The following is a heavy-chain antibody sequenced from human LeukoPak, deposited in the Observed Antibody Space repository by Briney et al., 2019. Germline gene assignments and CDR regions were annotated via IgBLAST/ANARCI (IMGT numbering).Heavy chain of an antibody. CDR1: GFTFSSYG. CDR3: ARGPDYGLGIDY. CDR2: ISYDGSNK. Sequence: PGRSLRLSCAASGFTFSSYGMHWVRQAPGKGLEWVAVISYDGSNKYYADSVKGRFTISRDNSKNTLYLQMNSLRAEDTAVYYCARGPDYGLGIDYWGQGTLVTVSS. V-gene: IGHV3-30*03. D-gene: IGHD4-17*01. J-gene: IGHJ4*02.